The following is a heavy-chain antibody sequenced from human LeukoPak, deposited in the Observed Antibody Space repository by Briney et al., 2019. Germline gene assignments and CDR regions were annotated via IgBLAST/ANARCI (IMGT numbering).Heavy chain of an antibody. Sequence: PGGSLRLSCAASGFTFSSYWMSWVRQAPGKGLEWVANIKQDGSEKYYVDSVKGRFTISRDNAKNSLYLQMNSLRAEDTAVYYCARGGRSSFILLVDYWGQGTLVTVSS. V-gene: IGHV3-7*01. D-gene: IGHD2-15*01. J-gene: IGHJ4*02. CDR3: ARGGRSSFILLVDY. CDR1: GFTFSSYW. CDR2: IKQDGSEK.